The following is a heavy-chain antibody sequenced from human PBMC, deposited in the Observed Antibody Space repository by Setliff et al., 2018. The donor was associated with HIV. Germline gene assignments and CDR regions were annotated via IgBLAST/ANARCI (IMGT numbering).Heavy chain of an antibody. CDR2: IYTSGST. CDR3: ARDRPHYDYVWGSYPHAFDI. V-gene: IGHV4-4*07. J-gene: IGHJ3*02. CDR1: GGSISSYY. D-gene: IGHD3-16*02. Sequence: ETLSLTCPVSGGSISSYYWSWIRQPAGKGLEWIGRIYTSGSTNYNPSLKSRVTMSVDTSKNQFSLKLSSVTAADTAVYYCARDRPHYDYVWGSYPHAFDIWGQGTMVTVSS.